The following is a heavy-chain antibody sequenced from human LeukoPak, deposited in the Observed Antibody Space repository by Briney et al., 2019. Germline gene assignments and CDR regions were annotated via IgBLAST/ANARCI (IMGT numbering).Heavy chain of an antibody. V-gene: IGHV3-20*04. J-gene: IGHJ4*01. D-gene: IGHD3-10*01. CDR2: INWNGGST. Sequence: RPGGSLRLSCAASGFTFDDYGMSWVRQAPGKGLEWVSGINWNGGSTDYTHSVKGRFTISRDNAKNSLYLQMNSLRAEDTALYYCAREEINLWPLGAFDYWGHGTLVTVSS. CDR3: AREEINLWPLGAFDY. CDR1: GFTFDDYG.